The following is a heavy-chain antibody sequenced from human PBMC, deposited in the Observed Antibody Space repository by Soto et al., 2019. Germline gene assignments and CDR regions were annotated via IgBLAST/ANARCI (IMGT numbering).Heavy chain of an antibody. D-gene: IGHD1-1*01. CDR1: GGSISSYY. CDR3: ARSTQLLRYAFDI. V-gene: IGHV4-59*01. CDR2: IYYSGST. J-gene: IGHJ3*02. Sequence: SETLSLTCTVSGGSISSYYWSWIRQPPGKGLEWIGYIYYSGSTNYNPSLKSRVTISVDTSRNQFSLKLSSVTAADTAVYYCARSTQLLRYAFDIWGQGTMVTVSS.